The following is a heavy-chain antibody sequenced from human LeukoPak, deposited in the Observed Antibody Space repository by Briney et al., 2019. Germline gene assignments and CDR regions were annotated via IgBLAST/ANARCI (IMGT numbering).Heavy chain of an antibody. CDR2: INHSGST. D-gene: IGHD2-2*01. Sequence: SGTLSLTCAVYGGSFSGYYWSWIRQPPGKGLEWIGEINHSGSTNYNPSLKSRVTISVDTSKNQFSLKLSSVTAADTAVYYCARASSSTSLANWFDPWGQGTLVTVSS. J-gene: IGHJ5*02. CDR1: GGSFSGYY. V-gene: IGHV4-34*01. CDR3: ARASSSTSLANWFDP.